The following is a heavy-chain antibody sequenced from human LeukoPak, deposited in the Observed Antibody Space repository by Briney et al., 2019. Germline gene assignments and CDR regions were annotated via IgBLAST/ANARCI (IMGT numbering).Heavy chain of an antibody. Sequence: GGSLRLSCAASGFTFTTYGLHWVRQAPGKGLEWVAAIASNGGSEYYADSVKGRFTISRDNSKNTLFLQMNSLRPDDTAVYYCAKRGHYSINWYHYFDYWGQGTPVTVSS. CDR3: AKRGHYSINWYHYFDY. CDR1: GFTFTTYG. J-gene: IGHJ4*02. V-gene: IGHV3-30*18. D-gene: IGHD6-13*01. CDR2: IASNGGSE.